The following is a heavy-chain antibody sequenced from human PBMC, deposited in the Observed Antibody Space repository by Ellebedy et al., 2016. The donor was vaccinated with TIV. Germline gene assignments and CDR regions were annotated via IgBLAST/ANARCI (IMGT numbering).Heavy chain of an antibody. CDR3: ARERGNYHHFDY. D-gene: IGHD1-7*01. CDR1: GYTFSDYG. Sequence: AASVKVSCKTSGYTFSDYGITWARQVPGQGLEWMGWINIYAGHTKYAQELQGRVTMTTDTSTSTVYLELRSLRSADTAVYYCARERGNYHHFDYWGQGTLVTVSS. J-gene: IGHJ4*02. V-gene: IGHV1-18*01. CDR2: INIYAGHT.